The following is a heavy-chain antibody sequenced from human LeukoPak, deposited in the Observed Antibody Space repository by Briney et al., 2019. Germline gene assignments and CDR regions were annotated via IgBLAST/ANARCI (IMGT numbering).Heavy chain of an antibody. V-gene: IGHV1-18*01. CDR3: ARDLARIIPAATTFDY. Sequence: ASVKVSCKASGYTFTSYGISWVRQAPGQGLEWMGRISAYNGNTNYTQKLQGRVTMTTDTSTSTAYMELRSLRSDDTAVYYCARDLARIIPAATTFDYWGQGTLVTVSS. J-gene: IGHJ4*02. CDR2: ISAYNGNT. CDR1: GYTFTSYG. D-gene: IGHD2-2*01.